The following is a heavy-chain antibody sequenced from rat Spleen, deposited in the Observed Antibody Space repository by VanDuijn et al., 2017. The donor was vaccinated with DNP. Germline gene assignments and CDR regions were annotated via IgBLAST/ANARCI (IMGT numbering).Heavy chain of an antibody. D-gene: IGHD5-1*01. CDR2: ISPSGSRT. CDR3: VRVNWVPDY. CDR1: GFTFSNYY. Sequence: EVQLVGSGGGLVQPGRSLKLSCAASGFTFSNYYMAWVRQAPEKGLEWVAAISPSGSRTYYPDSVKGRFTISRDNAKSSLYLQMNSLKSEDTATYYCVRVNWVPDYWGQGVVVTVSS. J-gene: IGHJ2*01. V-gene: IGHV5-25*01.